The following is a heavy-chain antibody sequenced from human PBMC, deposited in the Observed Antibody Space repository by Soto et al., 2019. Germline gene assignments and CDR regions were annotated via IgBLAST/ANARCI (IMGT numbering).Heavy chain of an antibody. CDR1: GGSISSGNYY. Sequence: SETLSLTCAVSGGSISSGNYYWSWIRQPPGKGLEWIGYIDDSGSTKYSPSLKSRVTISIDTSKNQFSLKLSSVTAADTAVYYCARDFGYNSGWDVGGYYGMDVWGQGTTVTVSS. V-gene: IGHV4-61*01. CDR2: IDDSGST. D-gene: IGHD6-19*01. CDR3: ARDFGYNSGWDVGGYYGMDV. J-gene: IGHJ6*02.